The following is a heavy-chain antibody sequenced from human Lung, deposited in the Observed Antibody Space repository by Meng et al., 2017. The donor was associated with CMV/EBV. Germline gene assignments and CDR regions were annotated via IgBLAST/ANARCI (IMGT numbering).Heavy chain of an antibody. CDR3: ARDYYSAGAPTGVLDV. CDR2: INPKNGVT. CDR1: GDTFTGYY. V-gene: IGHV1-2*02. Sequence: ASXXVSXKASGDTFTGYYMHWVRQAPGQGLEWMGWINPKNGVTHYEEKFQGRVMMTRATSNSTAYMELSSLRSDDTAVYYCARDYYSAGAPTGVLDVWGPGXTVTVSS. J-gene: IGHJ6*02. D-gene: IGHD3-10*01.